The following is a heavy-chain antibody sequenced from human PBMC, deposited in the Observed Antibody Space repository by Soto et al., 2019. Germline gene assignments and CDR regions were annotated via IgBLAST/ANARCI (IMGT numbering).Heavy chain of an antibody. J-gene: IGHJ6*03. Sequence: GGSLRLSCAASGFTFSDYYMSWIRQAPGKGPEWVSYISSSGSTIYYADSVKGRFTISRDNAKNSLYLQMNSLRAEDTAVYYCARSSSGRNYYYYYMDVWGKGTTVTGSS. CDR1: GFTFSDYY. V-gene: IGHV3-11*01. CDR2: ISSSGSTI. D-gene: IGHD6-19*01. CDR3: ARSSSGRNYYYYYMDV.